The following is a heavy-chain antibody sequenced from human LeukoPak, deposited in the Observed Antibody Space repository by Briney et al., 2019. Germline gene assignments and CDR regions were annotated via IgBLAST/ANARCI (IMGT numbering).Heavy chain of an antibody. CDR3: AKEPHYYGSGGRDYYFDY. Sequence: GGSLRLSCAASGFTFSSYAMSWVRQAPGKGLEWVSAISGSGGSTYYADSVKGRFTISRDNPKNALYLQMNSLRAEDTAVYYCAKEPHYYGSGGRDYYFDYWGQGTLVTVSS. V-gene: IGHV3-23*01. J-gene: IGHJ4*02. CDR1: GFTFSSYA. CDR2: ISGSGGST. D-gene: IGHD3-10*01.